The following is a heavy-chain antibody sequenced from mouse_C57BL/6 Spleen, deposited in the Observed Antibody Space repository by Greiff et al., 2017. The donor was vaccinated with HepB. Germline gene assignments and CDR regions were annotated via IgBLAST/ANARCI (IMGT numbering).Heavy chain of an antibody. CDR2: IDPEDGDT. D-gene: IGHD1-1*02. CDR3: TFMVSWAY. CDR1: GFNIKDYY. J-gene: IGHJ3*01. V-gene: IGHV14-1*01. Sequence: VQLQQSGAELVRPGASVKLSCTASGFNIKDYYMHWVKQRPEQGLEWIGRIDPEDGDTEYAPKLQGKATMTADTSSNTAYLLLSRPTSEDTAVYYCTFMVSWAYWGQGTLVTVSA.